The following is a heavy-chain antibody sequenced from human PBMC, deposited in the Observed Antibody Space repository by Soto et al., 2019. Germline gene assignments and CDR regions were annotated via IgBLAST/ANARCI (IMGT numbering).Heavy chain of an antibody. CDR1: GGSISSYY. V-gene: IGHV4-4*07. J-gene: IGHJ5*02. Sequence: SETLSLTCTVSGGSISSYYWRWIRQPAGKGLEWIGRIYTSGSTNYNPSLKSRVTMSVDTSKNQFSLKLSSVTAADTAVYYCARNQLGSGWSPSTLPWRPGTLVTVSS. CDR3: ARNQLGSGWSPSTLP. D-gene: IGHD6-19*01. CDR2: IYTSGST.